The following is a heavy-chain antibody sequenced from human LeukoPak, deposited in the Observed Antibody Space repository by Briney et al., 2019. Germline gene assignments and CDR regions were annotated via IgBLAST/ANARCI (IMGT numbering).Heavy chain of an antibody. D-gene: IGHD1-20*01. Sequence: GASVKVSCKASGGTFSSYAISWVRQAPGKGLGWRGGTNPIFGTANYAQKFQGRVTITATESTRTAYTDLSSLRPEDTAVYYCARHPWYNWNDNKNWFDPSGQGTLVTVSS. J-gene: IGHJ5*01. V-gene: IGHV1-69*13. CDR3: ARHPWYNWNDNKNWFDP. CDR2: TNPIFGTA. CDR1: GGTFSSYA.